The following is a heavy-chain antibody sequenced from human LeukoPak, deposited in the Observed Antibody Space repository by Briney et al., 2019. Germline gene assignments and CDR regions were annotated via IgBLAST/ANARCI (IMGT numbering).Heavy chain of an antibody. CDR2: ISYDGSNR. Sequence: PGGSLRLSCAASGFTFSSYAMHWVRQAPGKGLEWVAVISYDGSNRYYADSVKGRFTISRDNSKNTLYLQMNSLRAEDTAVYYCARGPPMKAPHITIFGVVIINFDYWGQGTLVTVSS. J-gene: IGHJ4*02. D-gene: IGHD3-3*01. CDR3: ARGPPMKAPHITIFGVVIINFDY. CDR1: GFTFSSYA. V-gene: IGHV3-30*04.